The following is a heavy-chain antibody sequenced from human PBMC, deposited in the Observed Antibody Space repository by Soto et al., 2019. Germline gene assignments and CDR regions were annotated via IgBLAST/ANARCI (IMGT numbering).Heavy chain of an antibody. V-gene: IGHV3-30*18. CDR3: AKVITGGYYYYGMDV. Sequence: GGSLRLSCAASGFTFSSYGMHWVRQAPGKGLEWVAVISYDGSNKYYAYSVKGRFTSSGDNSKNTLYLQMNSLRAEDTAVYYCAKVITGGYYYYGMDVWGQGTTVTVS. CDR2: ISYDGSNK. J-gene: IGHJ6*02. CDR1: GFTFSSYG. D-gene: IGHD1-20*01.